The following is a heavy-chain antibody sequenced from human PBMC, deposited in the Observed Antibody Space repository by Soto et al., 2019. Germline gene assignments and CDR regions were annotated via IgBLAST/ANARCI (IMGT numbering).Heavy chain of an antibody. Sequence: PSDTLSLTFTVSSGSVSSPTKYWGWIRQPPGKGLEWIGSISYSGSTYYSPSLKSRVTISADTSKNQFSLKLSSVTAADTAVYYCARRYAAYYFDYWGQGTLVTVS. J-gene: IGHJ4*02. D-gene: IGHD3-16*01. V-gene: IGHV4-39*01. CDR3: ARRYAAYYFDY. CDR2: ISYSGST. CDR1: SGSVSSPTKY.